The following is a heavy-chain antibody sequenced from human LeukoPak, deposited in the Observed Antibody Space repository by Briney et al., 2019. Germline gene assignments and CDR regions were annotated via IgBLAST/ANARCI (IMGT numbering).Heavy chain of an antibody. CDR2: INPSGGST. J-gene: IGHJ4*02. D-gene: IGHD3-10*01. Sequence: ASVTVSFTASGYTFTIYYMHWVRQAPGQGLEWMGIINPSGGSTSYAQKFQGRVTITRDTSTSTVYMELSSLRSEDTAVYYCARVLRGFGDYWGQGTLVTVSS. CDR1: GYTFTIYY. V-gene: IGHV1-46*01. CDR3: ARVLRGFGDY.